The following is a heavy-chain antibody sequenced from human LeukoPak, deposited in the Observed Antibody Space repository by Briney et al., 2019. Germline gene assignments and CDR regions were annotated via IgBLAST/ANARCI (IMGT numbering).Heavy chain of an antibody. Sequence: SQTLSLTCAVSGGSISSGGYSWSWIRQPPGKGLEWIGYIYHSGSTYYNPSLKSRVTISIDSSKNQCSLKVSSATASDTAVYYCARGQEGLIDYWGQGTLVTVSS. J-gene: IGHJ4*02. CDR3: ARGQEGLIDY. CDR2: IYHSGST. CDR1: GGSISSGGYS. V-gene: IGHV4-30-2*01.